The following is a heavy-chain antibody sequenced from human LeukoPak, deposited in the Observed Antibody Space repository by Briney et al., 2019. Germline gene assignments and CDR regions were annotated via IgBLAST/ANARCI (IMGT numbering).Heavy chain of an antibody. CDR1: GFTFSSYG. CDR3: AKGQDGYDFWSGYYTGMGNFDY. D-gene: IGHD3-3*01. J-gene: IGHJ4*02. CDR2: ISYDGSNK. V-gene: IGHV3-30*18. Sequence: GGSLRLSCAASGFTFSSYGMHWVRQAPGKGLEWVAVISYDGSNKYYADSVKGRFTISRDNSKNTLYLQMNSLRAEDTAVYYCAKGQDGYDFWSGYYTGMGNFDYWGQGTLVTVSS.